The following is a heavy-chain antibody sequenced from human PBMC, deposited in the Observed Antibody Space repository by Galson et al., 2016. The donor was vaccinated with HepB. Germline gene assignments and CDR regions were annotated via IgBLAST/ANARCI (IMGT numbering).Heavy chain of an antibody. Sequence: SETLSLTCAVSGGSITSSHWWAWVRQPPGKGLEWIGHIFHGGTTYYSPSLKSRVTMSVDKSKNQFSLKLTSVTAADTAVYYCARSTSLYLYYGLDVWGQGTTVTVSS. D-gene: IGHD5/OR15-5a*01. CDR3: ARSTSLYLYYGLDV. CDR1: GGSITSSHW. J-gene: IGHJ6*02. V-gene: IGHV4-4*02. CDR2: IFHGGTT.